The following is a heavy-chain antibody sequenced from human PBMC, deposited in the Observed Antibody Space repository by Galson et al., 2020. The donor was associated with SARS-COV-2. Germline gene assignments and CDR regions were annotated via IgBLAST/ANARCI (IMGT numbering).Heavy chain of an antibody. Sequence: KMSGPTLVKPTQPLTLTYTFSGFSLSTRGVGVGWIRQPPGKALEWLELIYWDDDKRYSPSLKSRLTITKDTSKNQVVLTMTNMDPVDTATYYCAHAVVTPGFDIWGQGTMVTVSS. CDR3: AHAVVTPGFDI. D-gene: IGHD2-21*02. CDR2: IYWDDDK. CDR1: GFSLSTRGVG. J-gene: IGHJ3*02. V-gene: IGHV2-5*02.